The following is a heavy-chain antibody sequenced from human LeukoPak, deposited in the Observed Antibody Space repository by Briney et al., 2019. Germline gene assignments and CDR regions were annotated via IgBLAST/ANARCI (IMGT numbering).Heavy chain of an antibody. Sequence: GGSLRLSCAASGFTFSSYGMHWVRQAPGKGLEWVAVISYDGSNKFYADSVKGRFTISRDNSKNTLYLQMSSLRAEDTAVFYCARGRARGVATIRDMDVWGTGTTVTVSS. V-gene: IGHV3-30*19. CDR1: GFTFSSYG. D-gene: IGHD5-12*01. CDR2: ISYDGSNK. CDR3: ARGRARGVATIRDMDV. J-gene: IGHJ6*03.